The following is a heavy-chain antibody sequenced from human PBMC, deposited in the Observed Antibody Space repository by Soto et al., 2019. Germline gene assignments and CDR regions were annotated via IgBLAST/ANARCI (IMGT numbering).Heavy chain of an antibody. D-gene: IGHD1-26*01. J-gene: IGHJ6*02. CDR1: GFTFSSYS. CDR3: ARDLISGSYYNYYYGMDV. V-gene: IGHV3-21*01. CDR2: ISSSSSYI. Sequence: EVQLVESGGGLVKPGVSLRLSCAASGFTFSSYSMNWVRQAPGKGLEWVSSISSSSSYIYYADSVKGRFTISRDNAKNSRYLQMNSLRAEDTAVYYCARDLISGSYYNYYYGMDVWGQGTTVTVSS.